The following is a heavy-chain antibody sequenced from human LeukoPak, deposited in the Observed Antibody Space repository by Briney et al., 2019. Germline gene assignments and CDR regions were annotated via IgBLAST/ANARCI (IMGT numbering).Heavy chain of an antibody. CDR3: ARGVVVVVPAAIPGVWFDP. V-gene: IGHV1-2*02. CDR2: INPNSGGT. J-gene: IGHJ5*02. D-gene: IGHD2-2*02. Sequence: ASVKVSCKASGYTFTGYYMHWVRPAPGQGLEGMGCINPNSGGTNYSQKFHDRGTITRDTSLSPDYMELSRLRSDDPAVYYCARGVVVVVPAAIPGVWFDPWGQGTLVTVSS. CDR1: GYTFTGYY.